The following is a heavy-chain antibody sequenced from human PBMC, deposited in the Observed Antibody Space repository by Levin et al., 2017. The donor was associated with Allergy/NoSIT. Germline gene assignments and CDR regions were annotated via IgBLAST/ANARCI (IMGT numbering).Heavy chain of an antibody. CDR2: IKQDGSEK. J-gene: IGHJ5*02. V-gene: IGHV3-7*01. Sequence: AGGSLRLSCAASGFTFSSYWMSWVRQAPGKGLEWVANIKQDGSEKYYVDSVKGRFTISRDNAKNSLYLQMNSLRAEDTAVYYCARDPHYYDSSGYTLSWFDPWGQGTLVTVSS. CDR1: GFTFSSYW. CDR3: ARDPHYYDSSGYTLSWFDP. D-gene: IGHD3-22*01.